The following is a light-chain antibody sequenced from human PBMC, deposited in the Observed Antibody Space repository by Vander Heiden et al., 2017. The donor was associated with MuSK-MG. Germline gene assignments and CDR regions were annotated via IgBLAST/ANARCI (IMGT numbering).Light chain of an antibody. CDR3: QQYGSSPRT. CDR1: QIVSSNY. CDR2: GAS. J-gene: IGKJ1*01. V-gene: IGKV3-20*01. Sequence: EIVLTQSPGTLSLSPGERATLSCRASQIVSSNYLAWYQQKPGQAPRLLIYGASSRATGIPDRFSRSGSGTDFTLTISRLDPEDIAVYYCQQYGSSPRTFGPGTKVEIK.